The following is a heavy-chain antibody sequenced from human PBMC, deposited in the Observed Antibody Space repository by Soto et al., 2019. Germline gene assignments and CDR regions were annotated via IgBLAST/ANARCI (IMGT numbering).Heavy chain of an antibody. CDR3: AREALLNWFDP. Sequence: PGGSLRLSCAASGFTFGSYAINWVRQAPGKGLERVSAIGGGHGDTYYADSVKGRFTISRDNSKNSLYLQMNSLRAEDTAVYYCAREALLNWFDPWGQGTLVTVSS. J-gene: IGHJ5*02. D-gene: IGHD1-26*01. CDR1: GFTFGSYA. CDR2: IGGGHGDT. V-gene: IGHV3-23*01.